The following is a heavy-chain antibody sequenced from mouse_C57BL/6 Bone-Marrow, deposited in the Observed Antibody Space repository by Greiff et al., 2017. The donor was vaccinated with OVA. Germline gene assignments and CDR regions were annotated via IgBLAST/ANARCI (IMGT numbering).Heavy chain of an antibody. D-gene: IGHD2-3*01. Sequence: EVQLVESGGDLVKPGGSLTLSCAASGFTFSSYGLSWVRQTPDTRLEWVATISSGGSYTYYPDSVKGRFTISRDNAKNTLYLQMSSLKSEDTAMYYCARRWDLDYWGQGTTLTVSS. CDR3: ARRWDLDY. CDR1: GFTFSSYG. J-gene: IGHJ2*01. CDR2: ISSGGSYT. V-gene: IGHV5-6*01.